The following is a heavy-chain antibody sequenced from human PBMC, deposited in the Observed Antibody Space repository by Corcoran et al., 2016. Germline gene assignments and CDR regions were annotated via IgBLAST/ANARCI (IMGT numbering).Heavy chain of an antibody. CDR3: ARRGMSSVYFDY. D-gene: IGHD6-6*01. J-gene: IGHJ4*03. V-gene: IGHV5-51*01. Sequence: EVQLVQSAAEVKKPGESLKISCEGSGYSFSSRWIGWVRQMPGKGLEWVGIIYPGDSDTRYSPSFQGQVTISADKSIGTAYLQWSSLKASDAAMYYCARRGMSSVYFDYWGQGTTVTVSS. CDR2: IYPGDSDT. CDR1: GYSFSSRW.